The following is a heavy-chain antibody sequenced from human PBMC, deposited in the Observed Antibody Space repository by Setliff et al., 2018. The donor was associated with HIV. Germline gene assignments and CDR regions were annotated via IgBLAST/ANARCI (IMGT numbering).Heavy chain of an antibody. J-gene: IGHJ4*02. CDR3: ARLRQWLAFFDS. Sequence: PSETLSLTCTVSGGSISSYYWSWIRQPAGKGLEWIGRIYTSGSTNYNPSLKSRVTISVDTSQNQFSLKLTSVTAADTAVYYCARLRQWLAFFDSWGQGTLVTVSS. CDR1: GGSISSYY. V-gene: IGHV4-4*07. D-gene: IGHD6-19*01. CDR2: IYTSGST.